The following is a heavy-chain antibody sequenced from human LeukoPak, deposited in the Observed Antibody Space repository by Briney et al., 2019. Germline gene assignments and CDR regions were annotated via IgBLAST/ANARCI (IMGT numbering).Heavy chain of an antibody. J-gene: IGHJ6*02. D-gene: IGHD2-21*01. Sequence: SETLSLTFAVYGGSFSGYYWSWIRQPPGKGLEWIGEINHSGSTNYNPSLKSRVTMSVATSKNQFSLKLSSVTAADTAVYYCARDDVFSMDVWGQGTTVTVSS. CDR1: GGSFSGYY. V-gene: IGHV4-34*01. CDR3: ARDDVFSMDV. CDR2: INHSGST.